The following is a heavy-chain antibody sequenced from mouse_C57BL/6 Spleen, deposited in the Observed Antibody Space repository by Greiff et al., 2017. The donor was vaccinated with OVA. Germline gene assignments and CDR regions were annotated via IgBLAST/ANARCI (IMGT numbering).Heavy chain of an antibody. CDR2: INPNYGTT. J-gene: IGHJ3*01. D-gene: IGHD3-2*02. CDR1: GYSFTDYN. V-gene: IGHV1-39*01. Sequence: VQLKESGPELVKPGASVKISCKASGYSFTDYNMNWVKQSHGKSLEWIGVINPNYGTTSYNQKFKGKATLNVDQSSSTAYMQLNSLTSEDSAVYYGASSDSSGYFFADWGQGTLVTVSA. CDR3: ASSDSSGYFFAD.